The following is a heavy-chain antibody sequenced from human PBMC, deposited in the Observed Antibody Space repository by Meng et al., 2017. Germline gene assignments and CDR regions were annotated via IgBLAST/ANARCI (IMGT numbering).Heavy chain of an antibody. Sequence: GGSLRLSCAASGFTFSSYEMNWVRQAPGKGLEWVSYISSSGSTIYYADSVKGRFTISRDNAKNSLYLQMNSLRAEDTAVYYCARCTMVRGVIFYYGMAVWGQGNTV. CDR1: GFTFSSYE. CDR2: ISSSGSTI. V-gene: IGHV3-48*03. CDR3: ARCTMVRGVIFYYGMAV. J-gene: IGHJ6*02. D-gene: IGHD3-10*01.